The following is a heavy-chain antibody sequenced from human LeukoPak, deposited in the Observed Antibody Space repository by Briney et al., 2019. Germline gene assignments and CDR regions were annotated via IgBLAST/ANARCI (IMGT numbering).Heavy chain of an antibody. Sequence: ASVKVSCKASGYTFTSYGISWVRQAPGQGLEWMGWISAYNGNTNYAQKLQGRVTMTTDTSTSTAYMELRSLRSDDTAVYYCARDYPMGGGKGGFDYWGQGTLVTVSS. V-gene: IGHV1-18*01. D-gene: IGHD4-23*01. CDR1: GYTFTSYG. CDR3: ARDYPMGGGKGGFDY. J-gene: IGHJ4*02. CDR2: ISAYNGNT.